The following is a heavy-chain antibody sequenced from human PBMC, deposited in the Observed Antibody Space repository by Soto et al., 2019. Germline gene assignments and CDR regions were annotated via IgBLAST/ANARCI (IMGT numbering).Heavy chain of an antibody. J-gene: IGHJ3*02. CDR2: IYYSGST. CDR3: ASSSGYRGGDI. CDR1: CGSISSYY. D-gene: IGHD5-18*01. Sequence: TSETLSLTCTVSCGSISSYYWSWIRQPPGKGLEWIGYIYYSGSTNYNPSLKSRVTISVDTSKNQFSLKLSSVTAADTAVYYCASSSGYRGGDIWGQGTMVTVSS. V-gene: IGHV4-59*01.